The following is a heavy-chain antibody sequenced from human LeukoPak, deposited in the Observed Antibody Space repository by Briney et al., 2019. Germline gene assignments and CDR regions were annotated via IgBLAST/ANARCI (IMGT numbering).Heavy chain of an antibody. V-gene: IGHV3-30*03. CDR2: ISYDGSNK. Sequence: QPGRSLRLSCAASGFTFSSYGMHWVRQAPGKGLEWVAVISYDGSNKYYADSVKGRFTISRDNSKNTLYLQMNSLRAEDTAVYYCASNFLLSSGWFNYYYYGMDVWGQGTTVTVSS. D-gene: IGHD6-19*01. J-gene: IGHJ6*02. CDR3: ASNFLLSSGWFNYYYYGMDV. CDR1: GFTFSSYG.